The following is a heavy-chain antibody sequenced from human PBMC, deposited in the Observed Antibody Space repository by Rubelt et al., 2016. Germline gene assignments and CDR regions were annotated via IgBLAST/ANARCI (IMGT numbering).Heavy chain of an antibody. Sequence: EVQLVESGGGLVQPGRSLRLSCVASGFTVDIYAMHWVRQSPGKGLEWVSGFSLDSNRIDYADSVWGGFDISRDIAKNSLYLQMSSLRPEDTALYYCGRDLTPGGMDVWGQGTTVTVSS. CDR3: GRDLTPGGMDV. J-gene: IGHJ6*02. CDR1: GFTVDIYA. D-gene: IGHD3-9*01. CDR2: FSLDSNRI. V-gene: IGHV3-9*01.